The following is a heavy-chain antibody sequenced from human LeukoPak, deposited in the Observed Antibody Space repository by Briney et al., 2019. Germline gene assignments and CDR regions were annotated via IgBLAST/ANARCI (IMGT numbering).Heavy chain of an antibody. CDR2: ISAYNGDT. D-gene: IGHD1-26*01. CDR1: GYTFSSYG. Sequence: RASVTVSCKASGYTFSSYGISWVRQAPGQGLEWMGWISAYNGDTHYAQKFQGRVTMTTDTSTSTAYMELRSLRSDDTAVYYSARGSIVGATFDYFDYWGQGTLVTVSS. CDR3: ARGSIVGATFDYFDY. J-gene: IGHJ4*02. V-gene: IGHV1-18*01.